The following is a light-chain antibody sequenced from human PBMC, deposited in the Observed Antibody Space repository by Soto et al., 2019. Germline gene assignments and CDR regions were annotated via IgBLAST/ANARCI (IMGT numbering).Light chain of an antibody. Sequence: EIVLTQSPGTLSLSPGERATLSCSASQSVSSSYLAWYQQKPGQAPRLLIYGASSRATGIPDRFSGSGSGTDFTLTNSRLEPEDVAVYYCQQYGSSPLITFGQGTRLEIK. J-gene: IGKJ5*01. CDR3: QQYGSSPLIT. CDR1: QSVSSSY. V-gene: IGKV3-20*01. CDR2: GAS.